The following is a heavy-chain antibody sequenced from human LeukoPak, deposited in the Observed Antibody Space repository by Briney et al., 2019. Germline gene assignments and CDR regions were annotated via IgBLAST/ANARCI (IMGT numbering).Heavy chain of an antibody. D-gene: IGHD6-19*01. CDR2: IIPIFGTA. CDR1: GGTFSSYA. V-gene: IGHV1-69*13. J-gene: IGHJ4*02. CDR3: ASSIAVAGPYPFDY. Sequence: EASVKVSCKASGGTFSSYATSWVRQAPGQGLEWMGGIIPIFGTANYAQKFQGRVTITADESTSTAYMELSSLRSEDTAVYYCASSIAVAGPYPFDYWGQRTLVTVSS.